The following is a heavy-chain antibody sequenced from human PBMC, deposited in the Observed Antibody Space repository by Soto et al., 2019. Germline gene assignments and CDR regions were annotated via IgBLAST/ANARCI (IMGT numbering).Heavy chain of an antibody. D-gene: IGHD1-26*01. CDR3: ARKVVGATSYYGMDV. CDR2: IYYSGST. CDR1: GGSISSSSYY. Sequence: QLQLQESGPGLVKPSETLSLTCTVSGGSISSSSYYWGWIRQPPGKGLEWIGSIYYSGSTYYNPSLKSRVTISVDTSKNQFSLKLSSVTAADTAVYYCARKVVGATSYYGMDVWGQGTTVTVSS. J-gene: IGHJ6*02. V-gene: IGHV4-39*01.